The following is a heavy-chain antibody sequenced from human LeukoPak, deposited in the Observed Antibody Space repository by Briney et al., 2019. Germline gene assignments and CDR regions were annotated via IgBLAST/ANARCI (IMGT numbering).Heavy chain of an antibody. Sequence: SETLSLTCTVSGGSISSSTYYWGWIRQPPGKGLEWIGSMYYSSGNTYYNPSLKSRVTISVDKSKNQFSLKLSSVTAADTAVYYCASWDRIAAPGVDYWGQGTLVTVSS. J-gene: IGHJ4*02. CDR2: MYYSSGNT. CDR1: GGSISSSTYY. V-gene: IGHV4-39*07. CDR3: ASWDRIAAPGVDY. D-gene: IGHD6-13*01.